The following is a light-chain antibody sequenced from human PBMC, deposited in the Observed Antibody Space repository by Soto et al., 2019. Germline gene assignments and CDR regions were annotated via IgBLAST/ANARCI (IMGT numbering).Light chain of an antibody. V-gene: IGKV1-27*01. CDR1: QGIRNY. J-gene: IGKJ2*01. CDR3: QKYSGPPYT. CDR2: TAS. Sequence: DIQMTQSPSSLSAFVGDRVTITCRASQGIRNYLAWYQQKPGKVPKLLIYTASTLQSGVPSRFSGSGSGTDFTLTISSLQPEDVATYYCQKYSGPPYTFGQGTKLEIK.